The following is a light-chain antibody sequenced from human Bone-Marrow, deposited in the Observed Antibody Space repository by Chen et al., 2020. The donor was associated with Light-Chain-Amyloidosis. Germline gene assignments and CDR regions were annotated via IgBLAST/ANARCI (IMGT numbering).Light chain of an antibody. V-gene: IGLV3-21*02. CDR2: DDR. CDR3: QVWDRSRDRPV. CDR1: NIGSTS. Sequence: SYVLPQPSSVSVAPGHTATIACGGNNIGSTSVHWYQQTPGQAPLLVVYDDRDRPSGIPERLSGSNSGNTATLTISRVEAGDEADYYCQVWDRSRDRPVFGGGTKLTVL. J-gene: IGLJ3*02.